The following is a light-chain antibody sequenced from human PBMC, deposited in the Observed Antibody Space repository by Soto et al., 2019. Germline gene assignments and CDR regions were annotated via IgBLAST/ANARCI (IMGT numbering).Light chain of an antibody. Sequence: DIQMTQSPSSLSASVGDRVTITCRASQSIRNFLNWDQQKPGKAPKVLIYAASSLQSGVPSRFSGSGSGTDFTLTISSLQPEDSATYYCQQSYSTPTFGQGTKVEVQ. CDR2: AAS. J-gene: IGKJ1*01. CDR3: QQSYSTPT. V-gene: IGKV1-39*01. CDR1: QSIRNF.